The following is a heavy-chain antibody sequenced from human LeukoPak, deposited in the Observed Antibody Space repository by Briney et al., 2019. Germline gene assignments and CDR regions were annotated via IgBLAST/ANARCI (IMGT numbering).Heavy chain of an antibody. CDR1: GGTFRSYA. D-gene: IGHD1-26*01. CDR2: IIPIFGTA. J-gene: IGHJ6*03. CDR3: ARAGSSGSYHPEGYYDYMDV. V-gene: IGHV1-69*13. Sequence: ASVKVSCKACGGTFRSYAISWVRQAPGQGLEGVGGIIPIFGTAHYAQKFQDRVTITADESKSTADMELNSLRSEDTAVYYCARAGSSGSYHPEGYYDYMDVWGKGTTVTVSS.